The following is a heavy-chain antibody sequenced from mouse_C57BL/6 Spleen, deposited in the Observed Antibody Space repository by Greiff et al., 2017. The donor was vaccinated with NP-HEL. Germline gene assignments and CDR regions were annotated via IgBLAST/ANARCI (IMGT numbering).Heavy chain of an antibody. J-gene: IGHJ4*01. Sequence: VQLKESGPELVKPGASVKIPCKASGYTFTDYNMDWVKQSHGKSLEWIGDINPNNGGTIYNQKFKGKATLTVDKSSSTAYMELRSLTSEDTAVYYCARWDDGYYVGGYYAMDYWGQGTSVTVSS. V-gene: IGHV1-18*01. CDR3: ARWDDGYYVGGYYAMDY. CDR1: GYTFTDYN. D-gene: IGHD2-3*01. CDR2: INPNNGGT.